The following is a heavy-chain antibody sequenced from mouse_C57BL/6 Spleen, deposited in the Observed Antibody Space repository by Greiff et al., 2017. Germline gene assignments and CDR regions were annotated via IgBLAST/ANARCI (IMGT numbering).Heavy chain of an antibody. Sequence: EVKLVESGEGLVKPGGSLKLSCAASGFTFSSYAMSWVRQTPEKRLEWVAYISSGGDYIYYADTVKGRFTLSRDNARNTLYLQMSSLKSEDTAMYYCTRVPYYYGSSHWFAYWGQGTLVTVSA. CDR1: GFTFSSYA. V-gene: IGHV5-9-1*02. D-gene: IGHD1-1*01. CDR2: ISSGGDYI. J-gene: IGHJ3*01. CDR3: TRVPYYYGSSHWFAY.